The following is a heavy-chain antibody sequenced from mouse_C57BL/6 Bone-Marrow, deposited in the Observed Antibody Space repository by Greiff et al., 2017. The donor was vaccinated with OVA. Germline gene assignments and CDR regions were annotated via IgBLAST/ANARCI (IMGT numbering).Heavy chain of an antibody. V-gene: IGHV1-81*01. CDR3: ARGGYYGSSFYVDY. J-gene: IGHJ2*01. Sequence: VQLQQSGAELARPGASVKLSCKASGYTFTSYGISWVKQRTGQGLEWIGEIYPRSGNTYYNEKFKGKATLTADKSSSTAYMELRGLTSGDSAVYFCARGGYYGSSFYVDYWGQGTTLTVSS. D-gene: IGHD1-1*01. CDR1: GYTFTSYG. CDR2: IYPRSGNT.